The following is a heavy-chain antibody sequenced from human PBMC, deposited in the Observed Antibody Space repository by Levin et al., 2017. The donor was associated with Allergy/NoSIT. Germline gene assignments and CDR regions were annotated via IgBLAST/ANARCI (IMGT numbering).Heavy chain of an antibody. CDR1: GFTFGDYA. J-gene: IGHJ5*02. Sequence: GESLKISCTASGFTFGDYAMSWFRQAPGKGLEWVAFLRSIRHGGTSEYAASVKGRFIISRDDSKSIAYLQMNSLKIEDTAMYYCTRDIAARHWVDPWGQGTQVPVSS. D-gene: IGHD6-6*01. CDR2: LRSIRHGGTS. V-gene: IGHV3-49*03. CDR3: TRDIAARHWVDP.